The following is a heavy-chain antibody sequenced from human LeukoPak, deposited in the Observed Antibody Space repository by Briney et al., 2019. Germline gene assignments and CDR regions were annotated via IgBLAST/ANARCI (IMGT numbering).Heavy chain of an antibody. CDR2: IKSKTDGGTT. D-gene: IGHD2/OR15-2a*01. Sequence: GRSLRLSCAASGFTFRNAWMSWVRQAPGKGREWVGGIKSKTDGGTTEYAAPVKGRFTISRDDSKNTLCLQMNRLKTKDTAANYCTTDYFATANDAFDIWGQGTMVTVSS. CDR1: GFTFRNAW. CDR3: TTDYFATANDAFDI. V-gene: IGHV3-15*01. J-gene: IGHJ3*02.